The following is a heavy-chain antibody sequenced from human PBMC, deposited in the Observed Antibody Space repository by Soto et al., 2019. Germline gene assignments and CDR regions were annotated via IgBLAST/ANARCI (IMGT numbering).Heavy chain of an antibody. Sequence: GGSLRLSCAASGFTVSSNYMSWVRQAPGKGLEWVSVIYSGGSTYYADSVKGRFTISRDNSKNTLYLQMNSLRAEDTAVYYCASQEMVVAASYDAFDIWGQGTMVTVSS. CDR1: GFTVSSNY. V-gene: IGHV3-66*04. CDR3: ASQEMVVAASYDAFDI. D-gene: IGHD2-15*01. CDR2: IYSGGST. J-gene: IGHJ3*02.